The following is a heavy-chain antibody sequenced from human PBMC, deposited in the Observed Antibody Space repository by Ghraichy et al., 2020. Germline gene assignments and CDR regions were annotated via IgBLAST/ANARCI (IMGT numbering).Heavy chain of an antibody. J-gene: IGHJ6*03. CDR2: IYYSGST. D-gene: IGHD5-18*01. CDR3: ARVGYSYGGDRDYYYYMDV. Sequence: SQTLSLTCTVSGGSISSYYWSWIRQPPGKGLEWIGYIYYSGSTNYNPSLKSRVTISVDTSKNQFSLKLSSVTAADTAVYYCARVGYSYGGDRDYYYYMDVWGKGTTVTVSS. V-gene: IGHV4-59*01. CDR1: GGSISSYY.